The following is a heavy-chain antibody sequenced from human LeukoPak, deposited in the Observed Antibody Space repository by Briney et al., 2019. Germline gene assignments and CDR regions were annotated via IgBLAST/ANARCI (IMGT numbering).Heavy chain of an antibody. CDR3: ARDDRSAALGFDS. J-gene: IGHJ4*02. D-gene: IGHD1-14*01. CDR2: VIPILGTT. Sequence: SVTVSRKASGTTFSRSAISWVRQAPAQGLEGMGGVIPILGTTNHAQKFQVRVSITTDESTSKPYMEVSSLRSAHTAVYYCARDDRSAALGFDSWGQGTLVTVST. CDR1: GTTFSRSA. V-gene: IGHV1-69*05.